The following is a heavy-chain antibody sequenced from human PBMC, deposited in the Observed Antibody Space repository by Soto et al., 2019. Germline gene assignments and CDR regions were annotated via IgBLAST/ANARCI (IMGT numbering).Heavy chain of an antibody. CDR2: VSASGRSR. D-gene: IGHD3-16*01. CDR1: GIEFSNYA. J-gene: IGHJ4*02. V-gene: IGHV3-23*01. CDR3: AKDGNWLDVYYDV. Sequence: EVQLLESGEGLVQPGGSLRLSCVGSGIEFSNYAMSWVRQAPGKGLEWVSIVSASGRSRYHADSVKGRFTISRDNSKNTLYLHMTNLRAEDTAVYYCAKDGNWLDVYYDVWGQGTPVTVSS.